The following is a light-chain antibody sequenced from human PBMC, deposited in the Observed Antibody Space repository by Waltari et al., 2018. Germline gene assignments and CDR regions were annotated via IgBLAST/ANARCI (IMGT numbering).Light chain of an antibody. CDR2: RNT. V-gene: IGLV1-47*01. CDR1: TSNSRNNY. J-gene: IGLJ3*02. CDR3: AAWDDSRSGPGWV. Sequence: QSVLTQPPSASGTPGQRVPISCSGGTSNSRNNYVNWSQQLPGTAPKPLNYRNTPRPSGVPDRFSGSKSGTSASLAISGLRSEDEAAYFCAAWDDSRSGPGWVFGGGTEMTVL.